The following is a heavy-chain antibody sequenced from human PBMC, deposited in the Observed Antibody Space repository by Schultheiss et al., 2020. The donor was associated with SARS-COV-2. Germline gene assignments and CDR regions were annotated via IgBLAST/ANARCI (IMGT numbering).Heavy chain of an antibody. J-gene: IGHJ5*02. CDR1: GGSFSGYY. CDR3: ARASSLSNWFDP. D-gene: IGHD2-2*01. CDR2: IYYSGST. Sequence: SETLSLTCAVYGGSFSGYYWSWIRQPPGKGLEWIGSIYYSGSTYYNPSLKSRVTISVDTSKNQFSLKLSSVTAADTAVYYCARASSLSNWFDPWGQGTLVTVSS. V-gene: IGHV4-34*01.